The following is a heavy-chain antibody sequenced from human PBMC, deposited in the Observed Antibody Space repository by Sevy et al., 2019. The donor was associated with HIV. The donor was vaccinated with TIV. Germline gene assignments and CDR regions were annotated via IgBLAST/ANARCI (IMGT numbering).Heavy chain of an antibody. J-gene: IGHJ5*02. V-gene: IGHV4-59*01. CDR3: ARESPLGVEWELSRPQNWFDP. CDR1: GGSISSYY. CDR2: IYYSVST. Sequence: SETLSLTCTVFGGSISSYYWNWIRQPPGKGLEWIGYIYYSVSTNYKPSLKSRVTISVDMSKNQFSLKLSSVTAADTAVYYCARESPLGVEWELSRPQNWFDPWGQGTLVTVSS. D-gene: IGHD1-26*01.